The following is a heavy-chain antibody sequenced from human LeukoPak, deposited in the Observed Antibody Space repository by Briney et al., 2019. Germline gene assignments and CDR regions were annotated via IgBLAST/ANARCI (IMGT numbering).Heavy chain of an antibody. Sequence: SETLSLTCTVSGGSVSSYYWSWIRQPPGKGLEWIGYIYYSGSTNYNPSLKSRVTISVDTSKNQFSLKLSSVTAADTAVYYCARESYGDYVYYFDYWGQGTLVTVSS. J-gene: IGHJ4*02. CDR2: IYYSGST. CDR1: GGSVSSYY. V-gene: IGHV4-59*02. CDR3: ARESYGDYVYYFDY. D-gene: IGHD4-17*01.